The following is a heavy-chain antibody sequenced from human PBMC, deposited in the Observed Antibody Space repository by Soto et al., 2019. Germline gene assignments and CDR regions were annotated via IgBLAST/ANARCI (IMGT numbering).Heavy chain of an antibody. Sequence: GSGPTLVNPTQTLTLTCTFSGFSLSTSGVGVGWIRQPPGKALEWLALIYWNDDKRYSPSLKSRLTNTKDTSKNQVVLTMTNMDPVDTATYYCAHRAARGRYYYYYGMDVWGQGTSVTVSS. J-gene: IGHJ6*02. V-gene: IGHV2-5*01. CDR3: AHRAARGRYYYYYGMDV. CDR1: GFSLSTSGVG. D-gene: IGHD6-6*01. CDR2: IYWNDDK.